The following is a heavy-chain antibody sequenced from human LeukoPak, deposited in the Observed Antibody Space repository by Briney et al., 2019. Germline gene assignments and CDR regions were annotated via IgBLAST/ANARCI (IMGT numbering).Heavy chain of an antibody. V-gene: IGHV3-74*01. J-gene: IGHJ5*01. CDR2: IHYEGTYT. D-gene: IGHD5-18*01. CDR1: GFTFSTYW. CDR3: ARGVEGHNYGELDS. Sequence: PGGSLRLSCAASGFTFSTYWMHWVRQIPGKGLVWLSHIHYEGTYTTYVDSVRGRFTISRDNTKTTLHLQMNSLRADDTAVYYCARGVEGHNYGELDSWGQGTLVTVSS.